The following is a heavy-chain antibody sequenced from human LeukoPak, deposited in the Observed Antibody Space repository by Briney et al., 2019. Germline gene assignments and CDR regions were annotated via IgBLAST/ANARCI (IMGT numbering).Heavy chain of an antibody. CDR3: ARSWEGIAVAGLDY. CDR2: ISNSGSTI. V-gene: IGHV3-11*01. J-gene: IGHJ4*02. CDR1: GFTFSDYY. Sequence: GGSLRLSCAASGFTFSDYYMSWIRQAPGKGLEWISYISNSGSTIYYADSVKGRFTISRDNAKNSLYLQMNSLRAEDTAVYYCARSWEGIAVAGLDYWGQGTLVTVSS. D-gene: IGHD6-19*01.